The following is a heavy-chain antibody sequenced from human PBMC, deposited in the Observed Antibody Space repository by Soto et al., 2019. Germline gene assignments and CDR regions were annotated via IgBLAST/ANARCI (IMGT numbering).Heavy chain of an antibody. J-gene: IGHJ6*02. CDR3: ARGNALDI. Sequence: SVKVSCKASGGTFSSSTISWVRQAPGQGLEWMGGTIPILGTANYAQKFQGRVTIIADETTNTASLELTSLRSEDTAVYYCARGNALDIWGQGTTVTVSS. CDR2: TIPILGTA. CDR1: GGTFSSST. V-gene: IGHV1-69*13.